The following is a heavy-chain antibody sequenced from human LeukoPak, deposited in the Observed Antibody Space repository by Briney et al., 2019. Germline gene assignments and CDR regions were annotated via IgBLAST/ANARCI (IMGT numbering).Heavy chain of an antibody. CDR3: ARGEPGTTGTGGHWFDP. V-gene: IGHV4-59*01. Sequence: ATLSLTCTVSGGSISSYYWSWIRQPPGKGLEWIGYIYYSGSTNYNPSLKSRVTISVDTSKNQFSLKLSSVTAADTAVYYCARGEPGTTGTGGHWFDPWGQGTLVTVSS. D-gene: IGHD1-1*01. J-gene: IGHJ5*02. CDR2: IYYSGST. CDR1: GGSISSYY.